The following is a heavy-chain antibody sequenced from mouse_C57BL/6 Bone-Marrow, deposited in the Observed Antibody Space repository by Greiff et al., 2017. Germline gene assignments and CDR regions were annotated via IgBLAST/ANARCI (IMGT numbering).Heavy chain of an antibody. D-gene: IGHD1-1*01. Sequence: VMLVESGAELVKPGASVKISCKASGYAFSSYWMNWVKQRPGKGLEWIGQIYPGDGDTNYNGKFKGKATLTADKSSSTAYMQLSSLTSEDSAVYFCARVITTVVADYWGQGTTLTVSS. CDR2: IYPGDGDT. J-gene: IGHJ2*01. CDR3: ARVITTVVADY. CDR1: GYAFSSYW. V-gene: IGHV1-80*01.